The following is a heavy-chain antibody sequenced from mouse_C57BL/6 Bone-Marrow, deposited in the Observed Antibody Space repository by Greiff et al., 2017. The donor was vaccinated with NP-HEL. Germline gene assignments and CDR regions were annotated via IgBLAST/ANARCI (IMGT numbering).Heavy chain of an antibody. CDR3: ARQLRPYFDY. V-gene: IGHV1-55*01. Sequence: VQLQESGAELVKPGASVKMSCKASGYTFTSYWITWVKQRPGQGLEWIGDIYPGSGSTNYNEKFKSKATLTVDTSSSTAYMQLSSLTSEDSAVYYCARQLRPYFDYWGQGTTLTVSS. CDR2: IYPGSGST. CDR1: GYTFTSYW. J-gene: IGHJ2*01. D-gene: IGHD3-2*02.